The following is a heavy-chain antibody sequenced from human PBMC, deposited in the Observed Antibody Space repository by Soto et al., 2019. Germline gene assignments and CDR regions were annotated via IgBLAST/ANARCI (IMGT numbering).Heavy chain of an antibody. Sequence: QVQLVESGGGLVKPGGSLRLSCAASGFTFSDYYMSWIRQAPGKGLEWVSYISSRGRTIYYADSVKGRFTISRDNAKNSLYLQMNSLRADDTAVYYCARGSRIAVAATLASFDYWGQGTLVTVSS. J-gene: IGHJ4*02. V-gene: IGHV3-11*01. CDR2: ISSRGRTI. CDR1: GFTFSDYY. CDR3: ARGSRIAVAATLASFDY. D-gene: IGHD6-19*01.